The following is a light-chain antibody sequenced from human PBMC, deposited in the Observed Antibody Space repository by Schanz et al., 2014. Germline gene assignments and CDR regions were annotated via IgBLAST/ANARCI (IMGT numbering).Light chain of an antibody. CDR1: SSDIGAYNF. Sequence: QSALTQPRSVSGSPGQSVTISCTGTSSDIGAYNFVSWYQQHPGKAPKLMIYDVSKRPSGVPDRFSGSKSGNTASLTISGLQAEDEADYYCCSYAGSNFVVFGGGTKLTVL. J-gene: IGLJ2*01. V-gene: IGLV2-11*01. CDR3: CSYAGSNFVV. CDR2: DVS.